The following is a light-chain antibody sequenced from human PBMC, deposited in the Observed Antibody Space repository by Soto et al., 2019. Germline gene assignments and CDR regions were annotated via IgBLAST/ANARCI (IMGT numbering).Light chain of an antibody. V-gene: IGKV2-28*01. J-gene: IGKJ2*01. Sequence: DIVMTQSPLSLPVTPGEPASISCRSSQSLLHSNGYNYLDWYLQKPGQSPQILIYSGSNRASGDPDRFSGSGSGTDFTRKISSVEAEDVGTYSWMQAVQTPRTFGPGTKLEMK. CDR2: SGS. CDR1: QSLLHSNGYNY. CDR3: MQAVQTPRT.